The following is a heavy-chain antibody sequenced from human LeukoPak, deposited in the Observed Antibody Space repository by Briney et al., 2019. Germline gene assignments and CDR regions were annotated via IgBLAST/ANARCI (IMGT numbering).Heavy chain of an antibody. J-gene: IGHJ5*02. CDR2: IYYSGST. Sequence: TPSETLSPTCTVSGGSISSGDYYWSWIRQPPGKGLEWIGYIYYSGSTYYNPSLKSRVTISVDTSKNQFSLKLSSVTAAGTAVYYCARNYYGSGSFLNWFDPWGQGTLVTVSS. V-gene: IGHV4-30-4*01. CDR1: GGSISSGDYY. D-gene: IGHD3-10*01. CDR3: ARNYYGSGSFLNWFDP.